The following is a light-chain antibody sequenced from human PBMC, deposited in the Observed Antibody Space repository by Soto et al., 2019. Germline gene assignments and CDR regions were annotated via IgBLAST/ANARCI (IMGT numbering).Light chain of an antibody. CDR3: CSYAGSYTWV. V-gene: IGLV2-11*01. Sequence: QSALTQPRSVSGSPGQSVTISCTGTGSDVGGYNYVSWYQQHPGKAPKLMIYDVSKRPSGVPDRFSGSKSGNTASLTISGLQAEDEADYYGCSYAGSYTWVFGGGTKLTVL. CDR2: DVS. CDR1: GSDVGGYNY. J-gene: IGLJ3*02.